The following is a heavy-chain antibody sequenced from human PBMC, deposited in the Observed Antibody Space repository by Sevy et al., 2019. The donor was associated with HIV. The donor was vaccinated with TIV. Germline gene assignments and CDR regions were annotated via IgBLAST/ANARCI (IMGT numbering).Heavy chain of an antibody. V-gene: IGHV3-33*01. CDR3: ARDNLLPMVISMVRGALSYYFDY. CDR1: GFTFSDYG. CDR2: IWYDGANK. D-gene: IGHD3-10*01. Sequence: GGSLRLSCEVFGFTFSDYGMHWVRQAPGKGLEWVAVIWYDGANKYYADSVKGRFTISRDNSKNTLYLQMNSLRDEDTAIYYCARDNLLPMVISMVRGALSYYFDYWGQGTLVTVSS. J-gene: IGHJ4*02.